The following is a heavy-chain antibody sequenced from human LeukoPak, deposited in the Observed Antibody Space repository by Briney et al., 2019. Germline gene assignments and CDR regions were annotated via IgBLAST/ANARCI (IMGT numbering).Heavy chain of an antibody. V-gene: IGHV1-18*01. D-gene: IGHD5-12*01. CDR1: GYTFTSYG. Sequence: ASVKVSCKASGYTFTSYGISWVRQAPGQGLEWMGWISAYNGNTNYAQKLQGRVTMTTDTSTSTAYMELRSLRSDDTAVYYCARDTLERWLQGGRAIDYGGQGTLGTVSA. J-gene: IGHJ4*02. CDR3: ARDTLERWLQGGRAIDY. CDR2: ISAYNGNT.